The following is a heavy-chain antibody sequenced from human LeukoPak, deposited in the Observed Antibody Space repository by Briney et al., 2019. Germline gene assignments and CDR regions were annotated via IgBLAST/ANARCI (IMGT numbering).Heavy chain of an antibody. CDR3: ARVLDYYYGMDV. V-gene: IGHV3-21*01. Sequence: NPGGSLRLSCAASGFTLSDYSMNWVRQAPGKGLEWVSSISGSSSFLYYADSVKGRFTISRDSAKNSLYLQMNSLRAEDTAVYYCARVLDYYYGMDVWGQGTTVTVSS. J-gene: IGHJ6*02. CDR2: ISGSSSFL. CDR1: GFTLSDYS.